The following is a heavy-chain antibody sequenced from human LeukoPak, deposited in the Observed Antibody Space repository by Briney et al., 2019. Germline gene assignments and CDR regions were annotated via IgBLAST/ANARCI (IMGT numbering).Heavy chain of an antibody. D-gene: IGHD3-10*01. J-gene: IGHJ5*02. CDR2: IYYSGST. V-gene: IGHV4-59*01. CDR1: GGSISSYY. Sequence: SETLSLTCTVSGGSISSYYWSWIRQPPGKGLEWIGYIYYSGSTNYNPYLKSRVTISVDTSKNQFSLKLSSVTAADTAVYYCARAHRETYSYGSGSYFSWGQGTLVTVSS. CDR3: ARAHRETYSYGSGSYFS.